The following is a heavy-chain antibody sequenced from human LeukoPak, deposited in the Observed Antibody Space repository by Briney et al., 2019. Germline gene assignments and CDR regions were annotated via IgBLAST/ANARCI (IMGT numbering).Heavy chain of an antibody. CDR1: GFTFSSYA. J-gene: IGHJ6*03. CDR3: ARGGLSRYYYYMDV. V-gene: IGHV3-33*01. CDR2: IWSDTTNK. D-gene: IGHD6-25*01. Sequence: PGRSLRLSCAASGFTFSSYAMHWVRQAPGKGLEWVAVIWSDTTNKYYADSVKGRFTISRDNTKNTLYLQMNSLRAEDTAVYYCARGGLSRYYYYMDVWGKGTTVTVSS.